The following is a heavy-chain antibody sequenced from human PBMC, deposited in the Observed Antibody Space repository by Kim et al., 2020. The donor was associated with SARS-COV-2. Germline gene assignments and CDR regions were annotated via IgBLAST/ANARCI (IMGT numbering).Heavy chain of an antibody. V-gene: IGHV4-59*01. CDR3: ARVYGSGTPDWYFDL. D-gene: IGHD3-10*01. J-gene: IGHJ2*01. Sequence: SLKSRVTISVDTSKNQFSLKLSSVTAADTAVYYCARVYGSGTPDWYFDLWGRGTLVTVSS.